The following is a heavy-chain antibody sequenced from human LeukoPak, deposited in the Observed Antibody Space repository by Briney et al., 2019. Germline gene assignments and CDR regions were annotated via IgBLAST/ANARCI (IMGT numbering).Heavy chain of an antibody. CDR1: GFTFSSYD. D-gene: IGHD1-26*01. J-gene: IGHJ6*02. V-gene: IGHV3-13*01. CDR2: IGTAGDT. CDR3: ARGLPRSTIYYYYGMDV. Sequence: GGSLRLSCAASGFTFSSYDMHWVRQATGKGLEWVSAIGTAGDTYYPGSVKGRFTISRENAKNSLYLQMNSLRAGDTAVYYCARGLPRSTIYYYYGMDVWGQGTTVTVSS.